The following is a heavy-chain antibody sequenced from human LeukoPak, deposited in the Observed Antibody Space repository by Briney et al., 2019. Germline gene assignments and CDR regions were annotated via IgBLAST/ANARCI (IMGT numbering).Heavy chain of an antibody. CDR3: ARPPGNYDFWSGNTPLNYFDY. V-gene: IGHV3-48*04. CDR2: ISSSSSTI. J-gene: IGHJ4*02. CDR1: GLTLSDHI. Sequence: PGGSLRLSCTASGLTLSDHIIDWVRQAPGKGLEWVSYISSSSSTIYYADSVKGRFTISRDNAKNSLYLQMNSLRAGDTAVYYCARPPGNYDFWSGNTPLNYFDYWGQGTLVTVSS. D-gene: IGHD3-3*01.